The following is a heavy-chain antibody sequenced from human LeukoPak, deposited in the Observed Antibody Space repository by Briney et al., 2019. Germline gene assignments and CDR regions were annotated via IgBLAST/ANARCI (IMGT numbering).Heavy chain of an antibody. V-gene: IGHV4-38-2*02. CDR3: ASFTVVTQY. Sequence: PSETLSLTCTVSGYSITSGYYWGWIRQPPGKGLEWIGSIYHSGNTYYNPSLKSRVTISEDTSKNQFSLKLSSVTAADTAVYYCASFTVVTQYWGQGTLVTVSS. CDR2: IYHSGNT. J-gene: IGHJ4*02. CDR1: GYSITSGYY. D-gene: IGHD4-23*01.